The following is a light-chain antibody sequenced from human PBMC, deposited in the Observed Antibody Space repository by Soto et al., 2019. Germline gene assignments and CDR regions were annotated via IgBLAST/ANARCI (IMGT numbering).Light chain of an antibody. CDR3: QQLHSFVLT. J-gene: IGKJ4*01. V-gene: IGKV1-9*01. Sequence: IQLTQSPSSLSASIGDRDTITCRASQDISIYLAWYQQKSGEAPRLLIYGASTLQSGVPSRFSGSRSGTDFTLTIRGLQPEDFASYYCQQLHSFVLTFGGGTKVEMK. CDR1: QDISIY. CDR2: GAS.